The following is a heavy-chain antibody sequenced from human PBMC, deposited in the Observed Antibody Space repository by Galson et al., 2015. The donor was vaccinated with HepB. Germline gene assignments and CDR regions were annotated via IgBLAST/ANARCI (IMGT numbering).Heavy chain of an antibody. J-gene: IGHJ4*02. CDR2: ISGSGGST. V-gene: IGHV3-23*01. Sequence: SLRLSCAASGFTFSSYAMSWVRQAPGKGLEWVSAISGSGGSTYYADSVKGRFAISRDNSKNTLYLQMNSLRADDTAVYYCAKSGGSGWVGYYFDYWGQGTLVTVSS. D-gene: IGHD6-19*01. CDR3: AKSGGSGWVGYYFDY. CDR1: GFTFSSYA.